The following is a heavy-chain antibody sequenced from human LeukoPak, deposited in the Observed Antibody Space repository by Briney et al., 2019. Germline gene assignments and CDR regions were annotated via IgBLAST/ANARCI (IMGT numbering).Heavy chain of an antibody. CDR1: GFTFSSYS. V-gene: IGHV3-21*01. CDR2: ISSSSSYI. Sequence: GGSLRLPCAASGFTFSSYSMNWVRQAPGKGLEWVSSISSSSSYIYYADSVKGRFTISRDNAKNSLYLQMNSLRAEDTAVYYCARGSRVLRLGELSFPGGGQGTLVTVSS. CDR3: ARGSRVLRLGELSFPG. D-gene: IGHD3-16*02. J-gene: IGHJ4*02.